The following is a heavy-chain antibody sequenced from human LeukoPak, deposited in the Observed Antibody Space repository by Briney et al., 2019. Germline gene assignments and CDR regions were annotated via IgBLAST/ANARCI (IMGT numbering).Heavy chain of an antibody. CDR1: GFTVSSNY. V-gene: IGHV3-66*01. CDR3: HSAWYRRGAGATPNDY. Sequence: GGSLRLSCAASGFTVSSNYMSWVRQAPGKGREWVSLIYSGGSTYYADSVKGRFTISRDNSKNTLYLQMNSLRAEDTAVYYCHSAWYRRGAGATPNDYWGQGTLVTVSS. J-gene: IGHJ4*02. D-gene: IGHD6-19*01. CDR2: IYSGGST.